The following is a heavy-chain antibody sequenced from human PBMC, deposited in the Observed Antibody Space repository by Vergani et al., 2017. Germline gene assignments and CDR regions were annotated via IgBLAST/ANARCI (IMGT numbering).Heavy chain of an antibody. J-gene: IGHJ6*02. V-gene: IGHV5-51*01. D-gene: IGHD3-10*01. CDR3: AKDRRFGEPTPNYYYYGMDV. Sequence: EVQLVQSGAEVKKPGESLKISCKGSGYSFTSYWIGWVRPMPGKGLEWMGLIYPGDSDTRSSPSFQGQVTISADKSISTAYLQWSSLKASDTAMYYCAKDRRFGEPTPNYYYYGMDVWGQGTTVTVSS. CDR1: GYSFTSYW. CDR2: IYPGDSDT.